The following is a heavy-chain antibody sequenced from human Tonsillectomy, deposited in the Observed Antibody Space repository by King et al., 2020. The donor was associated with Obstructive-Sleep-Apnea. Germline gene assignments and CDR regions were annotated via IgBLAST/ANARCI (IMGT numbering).Heavy chain of an antibody. D-gene: IGHD6-6*01. J-gene: IGHJ6*02. CDR1: GGTFNSYA. Sequence: QLVQSGAEVKKPGSSVKVSCKASGGTFNSYAISWVRQAPGQGLEWMGGIIPIFGTANYAQKFQDRVTITADESTSTAYMELSSLRSEDTAVYYCATVIEPRPDYYYGMDVWGQGTTVTVSS. V-gene: IGHV1-69*01. CDR3: ATVIEPRPDYYYGMDV. CDR2: IIPIFGTA.